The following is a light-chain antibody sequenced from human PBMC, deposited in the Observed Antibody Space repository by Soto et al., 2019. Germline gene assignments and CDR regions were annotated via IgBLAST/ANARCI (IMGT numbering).Light chain of an antibody. CDR3: QQYNYLWT. V-gene: IGKV1-5*03. CDR1: QSINSG. Sequence: LQMTQSPSTLSASVGDTVTITCRASQSINSGLVWYQQKPGRAPKLLIYKASTLESGVPSRFSGSGSATEFTLTISCLQPDNFATYYCQQYNYLWTFGQGTKVEIK. CDR2: KAS. J-gene: IGKJ1*01.